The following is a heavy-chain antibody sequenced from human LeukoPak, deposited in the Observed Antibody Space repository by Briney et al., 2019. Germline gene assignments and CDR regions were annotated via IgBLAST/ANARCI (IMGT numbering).Heavy chain of an antibody. J-gene: IGHJ4*02. CDR3: ARGLGGSGFVDY. CDR2: IIPILGIA. Sequence: ASVKVSCKASGGTFSSYANSWVRQAPGQGLEWMGRIIPILGIANYAQKFQGRVTITADKSTSTAYMELSSLRSEDTAVYYCARGLGGSGFVDYWGQGTLVTVSS. CDR1: GGTFSSYA. V-gene: IGHV1-69*04. D-gene: IGHD6-19*01.